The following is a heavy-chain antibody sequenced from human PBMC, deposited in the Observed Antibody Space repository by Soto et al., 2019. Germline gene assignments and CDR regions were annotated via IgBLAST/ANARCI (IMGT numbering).Heavy chain of an antibody. D-gene: IGHD3-10*01. Sequence: QVQLQQWGAGLLKPSETLSRTCAVYGGSFSGYYWSWIRQPPGKGLEWIGEINHSGSTNYNPSLKSRVTISVATSKTQSSLKLSSVPAADTAVYYCARGPYGSARWVDYWGQGTLVTVSS. J-gene: IGHJ4*02. CDR1: GGSFSGYY. CDR3: ARGPYGSARWVDY. CDR2: INHSGST. V-gene: IGHV4-34*01.